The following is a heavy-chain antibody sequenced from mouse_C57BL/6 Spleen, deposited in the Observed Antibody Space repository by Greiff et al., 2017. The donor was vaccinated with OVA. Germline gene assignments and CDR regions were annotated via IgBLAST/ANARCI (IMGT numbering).Heavy chain of an antibody. V-gene: IGHV5-17*01. CDR1: GFTFSDYG. J-gene: IGHJ2*01. CDR3: ARYDGYYVPFDY. D-gene: IGHD2-3*01. Sequence: EVHLVESGGGLVKPGGSLKLSCAASGFTFSDYGMHWVRQAPEKGLEWVAYISSGSSTIYYADTVKGRFTLSRDNAKNTLFLQMTSLRSEDTAMYYCARYDGYYVPFDYWGQGTTLTVSS. CDR2: ISSGSSTI.